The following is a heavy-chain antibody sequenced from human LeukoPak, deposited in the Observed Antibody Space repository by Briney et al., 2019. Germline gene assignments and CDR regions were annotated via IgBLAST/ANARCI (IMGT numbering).Heavy chain of an antibody. Sequence: PGGSLRLSCAASGFTFSSYGMHWVRQAPGKGLEWVSYISSSGSTIYYADSVKGRFTISRDNAKNSLYLQMNSLRAEDTAVYYCAREARIAAASFDYWGQGTLVTVSS. D-gene: IGHD6-13*01. CDR2: ISSSGSTI. V-gene: IGHV3-48*04. CDR3: AREARIAAASFDY. J-gene: IGHJ4*02. CDR1: GFTFSSYG.